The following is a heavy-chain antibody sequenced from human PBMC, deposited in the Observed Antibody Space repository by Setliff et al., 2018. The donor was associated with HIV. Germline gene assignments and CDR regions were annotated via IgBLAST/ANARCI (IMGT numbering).Heavy chain of an antibody. D-gene: IGHD3-10*01. CDR1: GFTFSSYA. Sequence: GGSLRLSCAASGFTFSSYAMSWVRQAPGKGLEWVSTISDSGGSTHYADSVKGRFTISRDNSKNTLYLQMNSLRAEDTAVYYCAKKTAAYTSGSWLHYWGQGTLVTVSS. CDR2: ISDSGGST. J-gene: IGHJ4*02. V-gene: IGHV3-23*01. CDR3: AKKTAAYTSGSWLHY.